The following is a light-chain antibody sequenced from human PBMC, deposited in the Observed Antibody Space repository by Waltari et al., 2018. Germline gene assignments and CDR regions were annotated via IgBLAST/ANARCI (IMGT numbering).Light chain of an antibody. J-gene: IGKJ4*01. CDR3: QQYYGTPLT. CDR1: QSIKRY. CDR2: WAP. V-gene: IGKV1-27*01. Sequence: DIQITQSPSSLSASVGDRVTITCRASQSIKRYLHWYQQKPGKAPKLLFSWAPTRESGVPDRFTGSGSGTDFTLTISSLQPEDVAVYYCQQYYGTPLTFGGGTRVEIK.